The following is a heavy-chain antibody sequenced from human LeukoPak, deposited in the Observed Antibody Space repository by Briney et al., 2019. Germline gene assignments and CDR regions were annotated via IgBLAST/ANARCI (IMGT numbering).Heavy chain of an antibody. V-gene: IGHV3-53*01. CDR1: GFTVSSNY. D-gene: IGHD2-2*01. CDR3: ATLGYCSSTSCRGDY. J-gene: IGHJ4*02. Sequence: PGGSLSLSCAASGFTVSSNYMSWVRQAPGKGLEWVSVIYSGGSTYYADSVKGRFTISRDNSKNTLYLQMNSLRAEDTAVYYCATLGYCSSTSCRGDYWGQGTLVTVSS. CDR2: IYSGGST.